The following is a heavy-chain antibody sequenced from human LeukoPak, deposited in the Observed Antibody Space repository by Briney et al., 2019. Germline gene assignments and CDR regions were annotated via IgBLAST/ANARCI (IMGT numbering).Heavy chain of an antibody. CDR1: GYSISSGYY. CDR3: ARRAYSSSWWYFDY. CDR2: IYYSGST. D-gene: IGHD6-13*01. V-gene: IGHV4-38-2*01. Sequence: KPSEALSLTCAVSGYSISSGYYWGWIRQPPGKGLEWIGSIYYSGSTYSNPSLKSRVTISLDTSKNQFSLKLNSVTAADTAVYYCARRAYSSSWWYFDYWGQGGLVTVSS. J-gene: IGHJ4*02.